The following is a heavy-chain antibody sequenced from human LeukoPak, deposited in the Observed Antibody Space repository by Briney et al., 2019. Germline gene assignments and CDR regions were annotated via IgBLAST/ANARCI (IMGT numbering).Heavy chain of an antibody. Sequence: ASVKVSCKASGYTFTGYYMHWVRRAPGQGLEWRGWSNPNSGGTNYAQKFQGRVTMTRDTSISTAYMDLSRLSSDDTAVYYCARDVKLGYSTFYGMDVWGQGPTVTVSS. CDR1: GYTFTGYY. J-gene: IGHJ6*02. D-gene: IGHD6-13*01. CDR2: SNPNSGGT. CDR3: ARDVKLGYSTFYGMDV. V-gene: IGHV1-2*02.